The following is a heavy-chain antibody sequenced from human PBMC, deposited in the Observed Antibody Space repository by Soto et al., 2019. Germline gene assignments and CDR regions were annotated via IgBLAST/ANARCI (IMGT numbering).Heavy chain of an antibody. CDR2: IIPIFGTA. V-gene: IGHV1-69*13. J-gene: IGHJ4*02. D-gene: IGHD6-19*01. Sequence: SAKVSCKASGGTFSSYAISWVRQAPGQGLEWMGGIIPIFGTANYAQKFQGRVTITADESTSTAYMELSSLRSEDTAVYYCARVKNREQWISEYDDRGQGTLVTVSS. CDR3: ARVKNREQWISEYDD. CDR1: GGTFSSYA.